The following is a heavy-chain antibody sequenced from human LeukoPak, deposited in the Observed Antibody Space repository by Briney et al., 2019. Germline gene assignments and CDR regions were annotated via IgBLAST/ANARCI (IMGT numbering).Heavy chain of an antibody. V-gene: IGHV4-59*11. J-gene: IGHJ4*02. D-gene: IGHD3-16*01. CDR3: ARVGGAPYYFDY. CDR2: IYYSGST. Sequence: SETLSLTCTVSGGSISSHYWSWIRQPPGKGLEWIGYIYYSGSTNYNPSLKSRVTISVDTSKNQFSLKLSSVTAADTAVYYCARVGGAPYYFDYWGQGTLVTVSS. CDR1: GGSISSHY.